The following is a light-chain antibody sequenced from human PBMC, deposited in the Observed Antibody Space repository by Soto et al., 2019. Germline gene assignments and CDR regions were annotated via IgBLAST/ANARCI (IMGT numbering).Light chain of an antibody. CDR1: QSVTDNY. V-gene: IGKV3-20*01. Sequence: RATLSFGASQSVTDNYLAWYQQKPGQAPRLVISGASSRTSGIPDRFSASGSGTDFTLTISRLEPEDFAVYYCQQYSRAPLTFGQGTKVDIK. CDR2: GAS. J-gene: IGKJ1*01. CDR3: QQYSRAPLT.